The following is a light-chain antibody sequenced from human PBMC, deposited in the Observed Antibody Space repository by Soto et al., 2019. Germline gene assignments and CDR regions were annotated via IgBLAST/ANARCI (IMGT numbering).Light chain of an antibody. J-gene: IGKJ3*01. V-gene: IGKV4-1*01. CDR1: QTIFYTSGNKNY. Sequence: DIVLTQSPDSLAVSLGERATIHCKSSQTIFYTSGNKNYLAWYQQRPGQPPKLLIYWASDRESGVPNRFSGSGSGTDFTLTISGLQAEDVAVYYCQQYYSTPFTFGPGTRLDIK. CDR2: WAS. CDR3: QQYYSTPFT.